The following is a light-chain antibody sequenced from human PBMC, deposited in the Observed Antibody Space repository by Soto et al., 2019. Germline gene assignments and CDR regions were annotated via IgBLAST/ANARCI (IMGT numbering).Light chain of an antibody. V-gene: IGKV3-20*01. CDR3: QEYGFSPIS. J-gene: IGKJ5*01. CDR2: GTS. Sequence: EIVLTQSPGTLSLSPGEGTTLSCRTRRSIGSRYLAWYQQKPGQAPRLLIYGTSSRATGIPDRFSGSGSGTDFTLTISRLDPEDFAVYYCQEYGFSPISLGQGTRLEIK. CDR1: RSIGSRY.